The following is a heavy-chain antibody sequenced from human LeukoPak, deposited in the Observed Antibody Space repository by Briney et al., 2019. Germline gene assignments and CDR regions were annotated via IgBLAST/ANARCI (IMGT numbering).Heavy chain of an antibody. CDR2: INRNGSVN. V-gene: IGHV3-7*03. CDR3: ARGGGLDV. J-gene: IGHJ6*02. Sequence: HTGGSLRLSCAASGFTFSSYWMNWARQAPGKGLEWVASINRNGSVNYYVDSVKGRFTISRDNAKNSLYLQMSSLRAEDTAVYFCARGGGLDVWGQGATVTVSS. D-gene: IGHD3-16*01. CDR1: GFTFSSYW.